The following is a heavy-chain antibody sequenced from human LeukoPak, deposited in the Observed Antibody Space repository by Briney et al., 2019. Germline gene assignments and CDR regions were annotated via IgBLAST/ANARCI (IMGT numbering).Heavy chain of an antibody. CDR3: ARRRFVRGPDVVNPFDY. V-gene: IGHV4-39*01. CDR2: LYYSGST. CDR1: GGSISSSSYY. Sequence: SETLSLTCTVSGGSISSSSYYWGWIRQPPGKGLEWIGSLYYSGSTYYNPSLKSRVTISVDTSKNQFSLKLSSVTAADTAVYYCARRRFVRGPDVVNPFDYWGQGTLVTVSS. D-gene: IGHD2-8*01. J-gene: IGHJ4*02.